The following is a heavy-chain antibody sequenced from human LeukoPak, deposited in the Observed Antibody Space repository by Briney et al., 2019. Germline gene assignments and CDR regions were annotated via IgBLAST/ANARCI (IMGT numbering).Heavy chain of an antibody. CDR2: IRSKANSYAT. J-gene: IGHJ6*03. D-gene: IGHD6-13*01. CDR3: TRTSGAAAVEYYYYMDV. CDR1: GFTFSSFW. V-gene: IGHV3-73*01. Sequence: GGSLRLSCAASGFTFSSFWMNWVRRAPGKGLEWVGRIRSKANSYATAYAASVKGRFTISRDDSKNTAYLQMNSLKTEDTAVYYCTRTSGAAAVEYYYYMDVWGKGTTVTVSS.